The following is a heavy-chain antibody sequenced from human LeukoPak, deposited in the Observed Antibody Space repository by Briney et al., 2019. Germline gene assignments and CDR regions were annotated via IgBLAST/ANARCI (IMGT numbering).Heavy chain of an antibody. Sequence: ASVKVSCKASGYVFTDFYIHWVRQAPGQGLEWMGWISAYNGNTNYAQKLQGRVTMTTDTSTSTAYMELRSLRSDDTAVYYCAREGVGSGWSALRYYFDYWGQGTLVTVSS. D-gene: IGHD6-19*01. V-gene: IGHV1-18*04. CDR1: GYVFTDFY. CDR3: AREGVGSGWSALRYYFDY. CDR2: ISAYNGNT. J-gene: IGHJ4*02.